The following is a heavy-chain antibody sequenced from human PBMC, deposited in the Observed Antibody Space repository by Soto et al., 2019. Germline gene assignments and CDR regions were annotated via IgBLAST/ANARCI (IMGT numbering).Heavy chain of an antibody. Sequence: GGSLRLSCAASGFTFSSYSMNWVRQAPGKWLEWVSYISSSSSTIYYADSVKGRFTISRDNAKNSLYLQMNSLRDEDTAVYYCARGEHIVVVTAILGAFDIWGQGTMVTVSS. CDR2: ISSSSSTI. V-gene: IGHV3-48*02. J-gene: IGHJ3*02. D-gene: IGHD2-21*02. CDR3: ARGEHIVVVTAILGAFDI. CDR1: GFTFSSYS.